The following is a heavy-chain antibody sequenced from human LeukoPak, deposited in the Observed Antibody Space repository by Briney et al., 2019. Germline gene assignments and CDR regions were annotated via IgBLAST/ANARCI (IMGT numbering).Heavy chain of an antibody. J-gene: IGHJ4*02. Sequence: GASVKVSCKASGYTFTGYYMHWVRQAPGQGLEWMGWINPNSGGTNYAQKFQGRVTMTRDTSISTAYMELSRLRSDDTAVYYCARITDPSAAARSRNLKTNLDYWGQGTLVTVSS. D-gene: IGHD6-13*01. V-gene: IGHV1-2*02. CDR1: GYTFTGYY. CDR3: ARITDPSAAARSRNLKTNLDY. CDR2: INPNSGGT.